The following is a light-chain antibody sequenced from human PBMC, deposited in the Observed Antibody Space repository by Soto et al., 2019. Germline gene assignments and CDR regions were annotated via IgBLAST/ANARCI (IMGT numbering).Light chain of an antibody. J-gene: IGLJ1*01. V-gene: IGLV2-14*01. CDR2: EVS. Sequence: QSFLTQPASVSGSPGQSITISCTGTSSDVCAYNLVSWYQHHPDKAPKLMISEVSNRPSGVSDRFSGSKSGNTASLPISGRQAEEEADYYCASLTTTNFVFGTGTKVTVL. CDR3: ASLTTTNFV. CDR1: SSDVCAYNL.